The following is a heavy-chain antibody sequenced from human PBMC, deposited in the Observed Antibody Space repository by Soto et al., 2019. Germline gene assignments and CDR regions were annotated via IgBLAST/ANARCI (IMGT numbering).Heavy chain of an antibody. CDR2: LGFDGCGR. J-gene: IGHJ6*02. CDR3: AREPVGPDYAMDV. D-gene: IGHD1-26*01. Sequence: QMQLVESGGGVVQPGTSLRLSCAASGFDFSSYGMHWVRQTPGKGLEWVAVLGFDGCGRYYADSVKGRFTISRDNSKKMLYLQMDSLRAGDTASYYCAREPVGPDYAMDVWGQGTTVTVSS. CDR1: GFDFSSYG. V-gene: IGHV3-33*01.